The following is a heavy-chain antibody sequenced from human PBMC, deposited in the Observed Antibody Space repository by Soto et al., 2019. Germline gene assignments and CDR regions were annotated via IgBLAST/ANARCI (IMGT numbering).Heavy chain of an antibody. Sequence: QVQLVQSGAEVKKPGSSVKVSCKASGGTFSSYAISWVRQAPGQGLEWMGGIIPIFGTANYAQKFQGRVTITADESTSTARIGLRRLGSEDTAVYYCAAPLGMANKDYWGQGTLVTVSS. CDR2: IIPIFGTA. V-gene: IGHV1-69*12. D-gene: IGHD5-12*01. CDR3: AAPLGMANKDY. J-gene: IGHJ4*02. CDR1: GGTFSSYA.